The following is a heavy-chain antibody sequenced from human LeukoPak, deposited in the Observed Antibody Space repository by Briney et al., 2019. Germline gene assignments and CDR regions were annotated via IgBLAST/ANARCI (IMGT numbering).Heavy chain of an antibody. V-gene: IGHV4-59*01. CDR1: GGSISSYY. Sequence: KSSGTLSLTCTVSGGSISSYYWSWIRQPLGKGLEWIGYIYYSGSTNYNPSLKSRVTISVDTSKNQFSLKLSSVTAADTAVYYCARVRGSYYSLYFDYWGQGTLVTVSS. CDR3: ARVRGSYYSLYFDY. J-gene: IGHJ4*02. D-gene: IGHD1-26*01. CDR2: IYYSGST.